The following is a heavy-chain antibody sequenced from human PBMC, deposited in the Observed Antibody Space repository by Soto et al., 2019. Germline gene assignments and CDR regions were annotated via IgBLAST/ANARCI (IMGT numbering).Heavy chain of an antibody. CDR1: GFTFSKYA. CDR3: AKDKLYSNYEYYFDH. D-gene: IGHD4-4*01. Sequence: EVQLVESGGGLVQPGRSLRLSCAASGFTFSKYAMHWVRQAPGKGLEWVSGISWNSGTIGYADSVKGRFTISRDNAKNSLYLQMNSLRAEDTALYYCAKDKLYSNYEYYFDHWGQGTLVTVSS. J-gene: IGHJ4*02. V-gene: IGHV3-9*01. CDR2: ISWNSGTI.